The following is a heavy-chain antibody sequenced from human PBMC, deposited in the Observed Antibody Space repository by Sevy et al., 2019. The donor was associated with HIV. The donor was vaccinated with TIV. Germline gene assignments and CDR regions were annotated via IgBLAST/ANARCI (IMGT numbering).Heavy chain of an antibody. CDR2: IYASGSPI. Sequence: GGSLRLSCEGSAFTFRSYEMNWVRQAPGKGLEWISYIYASGSPIYYSDSVRGRFTISRDDAKNSLYLQMDDLRVDDTATYYCARKVGYYYYYGMDVWGQGTTVTVSS. J-gene: IGHJ6*02. V-gene: IGHV3-48*03. CDR3: ARKVGYYYYYGMDV. CDR1: AFTFRSYE.